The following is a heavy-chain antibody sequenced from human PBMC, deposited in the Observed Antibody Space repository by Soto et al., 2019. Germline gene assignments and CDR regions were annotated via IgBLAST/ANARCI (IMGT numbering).Heavy chain of an antibody. CDR2: IIPIFGTA. CDR3: ARVLVPAAMEYYFDY. CDR1: GGTFSSYA. V-gene: IGHV1-69*06. D-gene: IGHD2-2*01. J-gene: IGHJ4*02. Sequence: ASVKVSCKASGGTFSSYAISWVRQAPGQGLEWMGGIIPIFGTANYAQKFQGRVTITADKSTSTAYMELSSLRSEDTAVYYCARVLVPAAMEYYFDYWGQGTLVTVSS.